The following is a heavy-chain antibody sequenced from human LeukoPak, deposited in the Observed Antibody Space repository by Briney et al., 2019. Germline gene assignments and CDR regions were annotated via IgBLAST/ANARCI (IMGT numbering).Heavy chain of an antibody. J-gene: IGHJ4*02. CDR1: GLTFSSYG. CDR3: AKEITTWLGPYYFDY. CDR2: ISYDGSNK. D-gene: IGHD6-19*01. Sequence: PGRSLRLSCAASGLTFSSYGMHWVRQAPGKGLEWVAVISYDGSNKYYADSVKGRFTISRDNSKNTLYLQMNSLRAEDTAVYYCAKEITTWLGPYYFDYWGQGTLVTVSS. V-gene: IGHV3-30*18.